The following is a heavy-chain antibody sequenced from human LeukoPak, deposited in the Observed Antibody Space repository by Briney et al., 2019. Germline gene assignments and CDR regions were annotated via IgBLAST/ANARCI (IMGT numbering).Heavy chain of an antibody. CDR1: GGTFSSYA. CDR2: IIPIFGTA. D-gene: IGHD1-20*01. Sequence: SVKVSCKASGGTFSSYAISWVRQAPGQGLEWMGRIIPIFGTANYAQKFQGRVTITTDESTSTAYMELSSLRSEDTAVYYCARVTFTDDAFDIWGQGTMVTVSS. V-gene: IGHV1-69*05. J-gene: IGHJ3*02. CDR3: ARVTFTDDAFDI.